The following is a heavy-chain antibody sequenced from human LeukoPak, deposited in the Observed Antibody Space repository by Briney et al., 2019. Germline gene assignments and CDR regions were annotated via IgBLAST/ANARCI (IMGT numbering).Heavy chain of an antibody. D-gene: IGHD3-22*01. CDR1: QFSFSSYS. CDR2: INKGATHT. J-gene: IGHJ4*02. V-gene: IGHV3-21*06. CDR3: VRLRRNSDTSGYYYYYDY. Sequence: GGSLRLSCAASQFSFSSYSFNWVRQAPGQGLEWVASINKGATHTYYADSMRGRFTVSRDDAKNSLFLQMHSLSAEDTAVYYCVRLRRNSDTSGYYYYYDYWGRGTLVTVSS.